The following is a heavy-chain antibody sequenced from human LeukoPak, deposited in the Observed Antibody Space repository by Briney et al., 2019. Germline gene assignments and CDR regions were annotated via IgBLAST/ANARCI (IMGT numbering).Heavy chain of an antibody. CDR3: ARDSKGYNFFDY. V-gene: IGHV1-18*01. J-gene: IGHJ4*02. CDR2: ISAYNGNT. Sequence: ASVTVSCKASGYTFTSYGISWVRQAPGQGLEWMGWISAYNGNTNYAQKLQGRVTMTTDTSTSTAYMELRSLRSDDTAVYYCARDSKGYNFFDYWGQGTLSPSPQ. CDR1: GYTFTSYG. D-gene: IGHD2-2*02.